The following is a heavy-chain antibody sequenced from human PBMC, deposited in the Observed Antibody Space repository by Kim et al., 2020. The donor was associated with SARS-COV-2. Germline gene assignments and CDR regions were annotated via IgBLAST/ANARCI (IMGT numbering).Heavy chain of an antibody. J-gene: IGHJ4*02. CDR2: IRSKAYGGTT. D-gene: IGHD5-12*01. CDR1: GFTFGDYA. Sequence: GGSLRLSCTASGFTFGDYAMSWVRQAPGKGLEWVGFIRSKAYGGTTEYAASVKGRFTISRDDSKSIAYLQMNSLKTEDTAVYYCTRVLSGWLQFFGYFDYWGQGTLVTVSS. V-gene: IGHV3-49*04. CDR3: TRVLSGWLQFFGYFDY.